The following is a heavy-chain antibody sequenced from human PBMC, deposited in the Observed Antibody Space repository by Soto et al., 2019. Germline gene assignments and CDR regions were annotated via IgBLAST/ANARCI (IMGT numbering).Heavy chain of an antibody. J-gene: IGHJ5*02. Sequence: GASVKVSCKASGYSFTNNDVSWLRQATGQGLEWMGWMNPGSGDTGYAQKFQGRVTMTRDISTATAYMELSSLRSDDTATYYCARMATFGSLKWFDPWGQGTLVTVSS. CDR1: GYSFTNND. CDR2: MNPGSGDT. CDR3: ARMATFGSLKWFDP. V-gene: IGHV1-8*01. D-gene: IGHD3-16*01.